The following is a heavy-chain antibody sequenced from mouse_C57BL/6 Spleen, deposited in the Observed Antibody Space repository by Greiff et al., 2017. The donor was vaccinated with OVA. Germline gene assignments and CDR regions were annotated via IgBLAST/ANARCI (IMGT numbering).Heavy chain of an antibody. Sequence: EVQLVESGPGLVKPSQSLSLTCSVTGYSITSGYYWNWIRQFPGNKLEWMGYISYDGSNNYNPSLKNRISITRDTSKNQFFLKLNSVTTEDTATYYCARDMDYGSSSFAYWGQGTLVTVSA. CDR3: ARDMDYGSSSFAY. CDR2: ISYDGSN. D-gene: IGHD1-1*01. J-gene: IGHJ3*01. V-gene: IGHV3-6*01. CDR1: GYSITSGYY.